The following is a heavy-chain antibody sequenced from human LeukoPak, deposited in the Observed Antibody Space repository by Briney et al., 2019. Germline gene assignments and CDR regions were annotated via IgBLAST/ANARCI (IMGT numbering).Heavy chain of an antibody. CDR3: ARMDGGYSYGFDY. V-gene: IGHV4-59*01. J-gene: IGHJ4*02. D-gene: IGHD5-18*01. Sequence: PSETLSLTCSVSGGSISRYYWSWFRQPPGKGLDWIGYIYYSGSTNYNPSLKSRVTISVDTSKNKLPLKLSSVTAADTAVYYCARMDGGYSYGFDYWGQGTLVTVST. CDR1: GGSISRYY. CDR2: IYYSGST.